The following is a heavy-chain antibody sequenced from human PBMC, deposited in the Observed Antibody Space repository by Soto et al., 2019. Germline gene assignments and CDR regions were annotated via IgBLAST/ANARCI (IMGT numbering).Heavy chain of an antibody. D-gene: IGHD5-12*01. J-gene: IGHJ6*03. V-gene: IGHV1-18*01. Sequence: ASVKVSCKASGYTFSSYGISWVRQAPGQGLEWMGWISAYNANIKYAQKFHGRVTMTTDTPTTTAYMELTSLRSDDTAVYYCARDSGSRDIASYFYYYNNMDVWGQGTLVTVS. CDR3: ARDSGSRDIASYFYYYNNMDV. CDR1: GYTFSSYG. CDR2: ISAYNANI.